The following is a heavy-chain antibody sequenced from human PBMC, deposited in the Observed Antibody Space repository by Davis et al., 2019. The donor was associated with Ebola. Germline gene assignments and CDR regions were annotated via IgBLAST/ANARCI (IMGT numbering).Heavy chain of an antibody. CDR1: GYTFTGYY. CDR2: INPNSGGT. V-gene: IGHV1-2*06. D-gene: IGHD2-15*01. CDR3: AKGGVGAYYYGMDV. J-gene: IGHJ6*04. Sequence: ASVKVSCKASGYTFTGYYMHWVRQAPGQGLEWMGRINPNSGGTNYAQKFQGRVTMTRDTSISTAYMELSRLRSDDTAVYYCAKGGVGAYYYGMDVWGKGTTVTVSS.